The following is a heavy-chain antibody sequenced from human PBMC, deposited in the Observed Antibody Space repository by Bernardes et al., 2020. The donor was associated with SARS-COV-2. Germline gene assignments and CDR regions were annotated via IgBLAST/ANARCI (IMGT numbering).Heavy chain of an antibody. J-gene: IGHJ4*02. CDR1: GFSFSSYW. Sequence: GGSLRLSCAASGFSFSSYWMSWVRQAPGKGLEWVANIKQDGTERYFVDSVKGRFSISRENAKNSLFLQMNSLRVEDTAVYYCARPPMVRAGVEDYFDSWGQGTLVTVSS. CDR3: ARPPMVRAGVEDYFDS. V-gene: IGHV3-7*01. D-gene: IGHD3-10*01. CDR2: IKQDGTER.